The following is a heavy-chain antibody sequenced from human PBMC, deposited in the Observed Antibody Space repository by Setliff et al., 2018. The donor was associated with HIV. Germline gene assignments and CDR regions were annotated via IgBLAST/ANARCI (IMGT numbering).Heavy chain of an antibody. J-gene: IGHJ4*02. Sequence: NPSETLSLTCTVSGGSISSSGDYWVWIRQPPGEGLEWIGSIFNDGSTFHNPSLKSRVTTSVDTSKNQFSLKLRSVTAADTAIYYCARTLFCSGGSCFFDHWGQGTLVTVSS. D-gene: IGHD2-15*01. CDR3: ARTLFCSGGSCFFDH. CDR2: IFNDGST. V-gene: IGHV4-39*01. CDR1: GGSISSSGDY.